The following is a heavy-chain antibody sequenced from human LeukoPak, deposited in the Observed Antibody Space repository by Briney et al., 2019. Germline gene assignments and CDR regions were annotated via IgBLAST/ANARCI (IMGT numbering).Heavy chain of an antibody. V-gene: IGHV1-2*02. J-gene: IGHJ3*02. CDR1: GYTFTGYY. CDR3: ARAGSYDILTGYHPLDAFDI. CDR2: INPNSGGT. D-gene: IGHD3-9*01. Sequence: ASVKVSCKASGYTFTGYYMHWVRQAPGQGLEWMGWINPNSGGTNYAQKFQGRVTMTRDTSISTAYMELSRLRSDDTAVYYCARAGSYDILTGYHPLDAFDIWGQGTMVTVSS.